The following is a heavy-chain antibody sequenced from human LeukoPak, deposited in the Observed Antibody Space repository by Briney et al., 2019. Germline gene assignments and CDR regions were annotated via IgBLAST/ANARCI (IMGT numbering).Heavy chain of an antibody. J-gene: IGHJ4*02. CDR3: ARSRADIAAAGSKYFDY. CDR2: IIPIFGTA. D-gene: IGHD6-13*01. Sequence: GASVKVSCKASGGTFSSYAISWVRQAPGQGLEWMGGIIPIFGTANYAQKFQGRVTITADKSTSTAYMELSSLRSEDTAVYYCARSRADIAAAGSKYFDYWGQGTLVTVSS. V-gene: IGHV1-69*06. CDR1: GGTFSSYA.